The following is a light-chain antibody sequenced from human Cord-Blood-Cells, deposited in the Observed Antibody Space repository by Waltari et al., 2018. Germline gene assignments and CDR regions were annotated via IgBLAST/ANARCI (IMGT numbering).Light chain of an antibody. CDR3: QQYNNWCT. V-gene: IGKV3-15*01. CDR2: GAS. CDR1: QSVSSN. Sequence: EIVMTQSPATLSVSQGQRDTLSCRASQSVSSNLAWYQQKPGQAPRRLIYGASTRATGIPARSSGSASGTEVTLTISGLHSEDFAVYYCQQYNNWCTVGQGTKVEI. J-gene: IGKJ1*01.